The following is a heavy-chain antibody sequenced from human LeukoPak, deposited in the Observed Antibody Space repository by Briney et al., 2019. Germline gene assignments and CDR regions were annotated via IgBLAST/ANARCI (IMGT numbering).Heavy chain of an antibody. J-gene: IGHJ4*02. CDR1: GYTFTGYY. CDR3: AKIEGATNEVFDY. Sequence: GASVKVSCKASGYTFTGYYMHWVRQAPEQGLEWMGRINPNSGGTNYAQKFQGRVTMTRDTSISTAYMELSRLRSDDTAVYYCAKIEGATNEVFDYWGQGTLVTVSS. V-gene: IGHV1-2*06. CDR2: INPNSGGT. D-gene: IGHD1-26*01.